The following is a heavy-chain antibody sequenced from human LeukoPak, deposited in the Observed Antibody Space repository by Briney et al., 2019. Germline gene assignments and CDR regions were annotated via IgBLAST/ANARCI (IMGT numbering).Heavy chain of an antibody. CDR2: ISSSSSYI. D-gene: IGHD1-14*01. V-gene: IGHV3-21*01. CDR1: GFTFSSYS. J-gene: IGHJ6*02. CDR3: ARDITTTRVYYYYYYYGMDV. Sequence: GGSLRLSCAASGFTFSSYSMNWVRQAPGKGLEWVSSISSSSSYIYYADSVKGRFTISRDNAKNSLYLQMNSLRAEDTAVYYCARDITTTRVYYYYYYYGMDVWGQGTTVTVSS.